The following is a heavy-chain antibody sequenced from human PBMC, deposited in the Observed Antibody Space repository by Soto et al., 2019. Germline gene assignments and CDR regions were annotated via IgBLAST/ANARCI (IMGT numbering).Heavy chain of an antibody. CDR3: ARYYDTELGAFDI. Sequence: GTSVKLSCKDSGYTITSNGISWVRRAPGQGLEWMGWISAYNGNTNYAQKLQGRVTMTTDTSTSTAYMELRSLRSDDTAVYYCARYYDTELGAFDIWGQGTMVTVSS. V-gene: IGHV1-18*01. D-gene: IGHD3-22*01. CDR2: ISAYNGNT. J-gene: IGHJ3*02. CDR1: GYTITSNG.